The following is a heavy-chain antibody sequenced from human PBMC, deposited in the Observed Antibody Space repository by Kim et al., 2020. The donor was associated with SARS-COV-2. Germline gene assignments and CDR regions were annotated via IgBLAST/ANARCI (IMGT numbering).Heavy chain of an antibody. V-gene: IGHV3-30*01. D-gene: IGHD6-6*01. J-gene: IGHJ6*02. Sequence: SVKGRSTISRDKSKITLYLQMTSLRAEDTAVYYCARCSSSRSYYYYGMDVWGQGTTVTVSS. CDR3: ARCSSSRSYYYYGMDV.